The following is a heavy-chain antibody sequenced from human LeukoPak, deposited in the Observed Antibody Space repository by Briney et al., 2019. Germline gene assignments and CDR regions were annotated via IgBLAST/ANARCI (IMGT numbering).Heavy chain of an antibody. CDR3: ARGAVYYMDI. V-gene: IGHV3-9*01. CDR1: GFTFDDYA. Sequence: PGRSLRLSCAASGFTFDDYAMHWVRQAPGKGLEWVSGISWNSGSIGYADSVKGRFTISRDNSKNTLYVQMNSLRAEDTAVYYCARGAVYYMDIWGKGTTVTISS. D-gene: IGHD6-19*01. J-gene: IGHJ6*03. CDR2: ISWNSGSI.